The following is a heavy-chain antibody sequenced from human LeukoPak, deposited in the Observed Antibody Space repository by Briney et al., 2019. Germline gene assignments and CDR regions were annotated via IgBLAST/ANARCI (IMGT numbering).Heavy chain of an antibody. J-gene: IGHJ3*02. V-gene: IGHV4-39*02. CDR1: GGSISSRSYY. D-gene: IGHD6-6*01. CDR2: IYYSGNT. CDR3: ASANSSSYDAFGI. Sequence: SETLSLTCAVSGGSISSRSYYWGWIRQPPGKGLEWIGTIYYSGNTFYNPSLKSRVTISVDTSKNHFSLKLSSVTAADTAVYYCASANSSSYDAFGIWGQGTMVTVSS.